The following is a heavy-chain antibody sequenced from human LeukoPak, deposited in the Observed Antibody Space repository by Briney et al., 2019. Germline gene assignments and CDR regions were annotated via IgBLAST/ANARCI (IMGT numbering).Heavy chain of an antibody. CDR2: INNDGTST. CDR1: GFTSSSYW. Sequence: PGGSLTFSCAASGFTSSSYWMHWLRQAPGKGLVWVSRINNDGTSTSYADSVKGRITISRANAKNSLYLQMNSLRGEDTAVYYCARMVPDPATVVVDYWGQGTLVTVSS. V-gene: IGHV3-74*01. J-gene: IGHJ4*02. D-gene: IGHD4-23*01. CDR3: ARMVPDPATVVVDY.